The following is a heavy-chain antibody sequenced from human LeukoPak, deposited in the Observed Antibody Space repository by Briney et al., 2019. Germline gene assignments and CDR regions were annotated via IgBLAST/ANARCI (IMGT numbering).Heavy chain of an antibody. CDR2: IYSGGTT. J-gene: IGHJ4*03. CDR1: GFSVGRNY. CDR3: ARDCSACSHQSFAI. D-gene: IGHD2-15*01. Sequence: GGSLSLACPASGFSVGRNYVSCVRQAPGKGLEWVSVIYSGGTTYYADSVKGRFTMSRDNAKNTLYLQMNSLRAEDTAVYYCARDCSACSHQSFAIRGQGTLVTVSS. V-gene: IGHV3-66*01.